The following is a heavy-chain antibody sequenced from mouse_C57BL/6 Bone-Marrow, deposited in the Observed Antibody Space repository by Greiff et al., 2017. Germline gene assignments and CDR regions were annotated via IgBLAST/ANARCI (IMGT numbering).Heavy chain of an antibody. CDR1: GFSLTSYA. J-gene: IGHJ2*01. CDR2: IWTGGGT. Sequence: VNLVESGPGLVAPSQSLSITCTVSGFSLTSYAISWVRQPPGKGLEWLGVIWTGGGTNYNSALKSRLSISKDNSKSQVFLKMNSLQTDDTARYYCAPRDGSSPFYFDYWGQGTTLTVSS. V-gene: IGHV2-9-1*01. CDR3: APRDGSSPFYFDY. D-gene: IGHD1-1*01.